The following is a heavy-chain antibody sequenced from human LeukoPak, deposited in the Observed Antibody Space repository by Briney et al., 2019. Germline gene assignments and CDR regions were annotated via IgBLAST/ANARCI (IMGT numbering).Heavy chain of an antibody. CDR3: ARGYITIFGVANY. CDR2: INPNSGGT. D-gene: IGHD3-3*01. V-gene: IGHV1-2*02. Sequence: ASVKVSCKASGYTFTGYYMHWVRQAPGQGLEWMGWINPNSGGTNYAQKFQGRVTMTRDTSISTAYMELSRLRSDDTAVYYCARGYITIFGVANYWGQGTLVTVSS. CDR1: GYTFTGYY. J-gene: IGHJ4*02.